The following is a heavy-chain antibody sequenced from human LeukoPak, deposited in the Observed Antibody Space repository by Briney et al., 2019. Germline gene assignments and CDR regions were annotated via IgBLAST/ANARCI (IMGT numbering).Heavy chain of an antibody. CDR3: ARPAAAGTDYFDY. CDR1: GGTFSSYA. D-gene: IGHD6-13*01. V-gene: IGHV1-69*13. CDR2: IIPIFGTA. J-gene: IGHJ4*02. Sequence: GASVKVSCKASGGTFSSYAISWVRQAPGQGLEWMGVIIPIFGTANYAQKFQGRVTITADESTSTAYMELSSLRSEDTAVYYCARPAAAGTDYFDYWGQGTLVTVSS.